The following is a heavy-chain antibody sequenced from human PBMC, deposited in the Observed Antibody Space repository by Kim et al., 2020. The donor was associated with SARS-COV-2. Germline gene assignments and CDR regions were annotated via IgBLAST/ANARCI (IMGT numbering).Heavy chain of an antibody. D-gene: IGHD6-6*01. J-gene: IGHJ4*02. Sequence: YAASVKGRFTISRDNAKNSLYLQMNSLRGEDTAVYYCARDRGSSSGLVGYWGQGTLVTVSS. CDR3: ARDRGSSSGLVGY. V-gene: IGHV3-21*01.